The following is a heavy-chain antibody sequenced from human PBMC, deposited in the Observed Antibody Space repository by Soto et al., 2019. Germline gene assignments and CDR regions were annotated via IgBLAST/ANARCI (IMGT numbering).Heavy chain of an antibody. V-gene: IGHV4-31*03. CDR1: GGSISSGGYY. D-gene: IGHD3-10*01. J-gene: IGHJ5*02. Sequence: TSETLSLTCTVSGGSISSGGYYWSWIRQHPGKGLEWIGYIYYSGSTYYNPSLKSRVTISVDTSKNQFSLKLSSVTAADTAVYYCARERRTSITMVRGAPGRWFDPWGQGTLVTVSS. CDR2: IYYSGST. CDR3: ARERRTSITMVRGAPGRWFDP.